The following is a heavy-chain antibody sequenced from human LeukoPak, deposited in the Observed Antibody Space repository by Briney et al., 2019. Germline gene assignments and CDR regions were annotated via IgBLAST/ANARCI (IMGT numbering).Heavy chain of an antibody. CDR1: GGTFSSYA. V-gene: IGHV1-69*13. D-gene: IGHD3-22*01. CDR3: ARDQGYDSSGLAPFFY. J-gene: IGHJ4*02. Sequence: SVKVSCKASGGTFSSYAISRVRQAPGQGLEWMGGIIPIFGTANYAQKFQGRVTITADESTSTAYMELSSLRSEDTAVYYCARDQGYDSSGLAPFFYWGRGTLVTVSS. CDR2: IIPIFGTA.